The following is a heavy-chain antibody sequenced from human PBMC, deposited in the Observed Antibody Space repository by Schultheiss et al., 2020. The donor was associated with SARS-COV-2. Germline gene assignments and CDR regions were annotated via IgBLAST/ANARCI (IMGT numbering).Heavy chain of an antibody. J-gene: IGHJ4*02. V-gene: IGHV4-31*03. CDR2: IYYSGNT. D-gene: IGHD5-12*01. Sequence: SETLSLTCTVSGGSINNGGYYWSWIRQHPRKGLEWIGYIYYSGNTYFNPSLKSRVAISLDTSKNQFSLKLSSVTAADTAVYYCARGGIVATRPLFDYWGQGTLVTVSS. CDR1: GGSINNGGYY. CDR3: ARGGIVATRPLFDY.